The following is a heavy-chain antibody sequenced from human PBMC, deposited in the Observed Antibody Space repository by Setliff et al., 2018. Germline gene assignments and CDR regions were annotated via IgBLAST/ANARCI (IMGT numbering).Heavy chain of an antibody. J-gene: IGHJ4*02. CDR3: ARGECNDNGCYRAPDY. D-gene: IGHD2-15*01. CDR1: GYTFTSYA. CDR2: INAGNGNT. Sequence: ASVKVSCKASGYTFTSYAMHWVRQAPGQRLEWMGWINAGNGNTKYSQKFQGRVTITRDTSASTAYLAVSGLTSEDTAVYYCARGECNDNGCYRAPDYWGQGTLVTVSS. V-gene: IGHV1-3*01.